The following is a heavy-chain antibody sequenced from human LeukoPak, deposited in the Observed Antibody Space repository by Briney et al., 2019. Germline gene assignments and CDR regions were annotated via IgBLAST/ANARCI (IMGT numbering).Heavy chain of an antibody. J-gene: IGHJ5*02. CDR1: GFTVSSNY. CDR2: IYSGGST. V-gene: IGHV3-66*01. CDR3: ASTYGSGSYHGWFDP. D-gene: IGHD3-10*01. Sequence: GGSLRLSCAASGFTVSSNYMSWVRQAPGKGLEWVSVIYSGGSTYYADSVKGRFTISRDNSKNTLHLQMNSLRAEDTAVYYCASTYGSGSYHGWFDPWGQGTLVTVSS.